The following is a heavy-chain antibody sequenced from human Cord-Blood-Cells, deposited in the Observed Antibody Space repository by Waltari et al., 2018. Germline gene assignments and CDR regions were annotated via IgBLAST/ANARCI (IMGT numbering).Heavy chain of an antibody. Sequence: QVQLVQSGAEVKKPGSSVKVSCKASGGTFSSYAISWVRQAPGQGLEWMGGIIPIFGTANCAQKFQGRVTITADESTSTAYMELSSLRSEDTAVYYCARSMAEDFWSGYYKGAFDIWGQGTMVTISS. CDR3: ARSMAEDFWSGYYKGAFDI. CDR2: IIPIFGTA. J-gene: IGHJ3*02. V-gene: IGHV1-69*01. D-gene: IGHD3-3*01. CDR1: GGTFSSYA.